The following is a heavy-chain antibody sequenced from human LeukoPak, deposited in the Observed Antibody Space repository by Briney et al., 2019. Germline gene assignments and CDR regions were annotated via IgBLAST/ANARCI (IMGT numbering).Heavy chain of an antibody. CDR1: GFTFSLHW. CDR3: ANLKGYGY. CDR2: VNEDGSEK. V-gene: IGHV3-7*01. D-gene: IGHD5-18*01. Sequence: GGSLRLSCAVSGFTFSLHWMSWVRQAPGKGLEWVANVNEDGSEKYYVDSVRGRFTVSRGNAKNSLYLQMNSLRAEDTAVYYLANLKGYGYWGQGTLVTVSS. J-gene: IGHJ4*02.